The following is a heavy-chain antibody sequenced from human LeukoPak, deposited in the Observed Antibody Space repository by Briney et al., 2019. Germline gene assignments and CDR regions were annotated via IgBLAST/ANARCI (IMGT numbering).Heavy chain of an antibody. V-gene: IGHV4-59*01. D-gene: IGHD6-19*01. CDR1: GGSISSYY. CDR3: ARESGAVAGYIDY. J-gene: IGHJ4*02. Sequence: SETLSLTCTVSGGSISSYYWSWIRQPPGKGLEWIGYIYYSGSTNYNPSLKSRVTISVDTSKNQFSLKLSSVTAADTAVYYCARESGAVAGYIDYWGQGTLVTVSS. CDR2: IYYSGST.